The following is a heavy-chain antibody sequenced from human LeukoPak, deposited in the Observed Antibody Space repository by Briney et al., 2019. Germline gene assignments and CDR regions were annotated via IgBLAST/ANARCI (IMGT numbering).Heavy chain of an antibody. CDR3: ASGSGSYRTPFYYMDV. J-gene: IGHJ6*03. Sequence: GGSLTLSCTASGFTVSSNYMSWVRQAPGPGLERDSVIYSGGSTYYSDTVTGRFTISRDNSKNTLYLQMNSLRTEDTAVYYCASGSGSYRTPFYYMDVWGTGTTVTVSS. CDR2: IYSGGST. D-gene: IGHD3-10*01. V-gene: IGHV3-53*01. CDR1: GFTVSSNY.